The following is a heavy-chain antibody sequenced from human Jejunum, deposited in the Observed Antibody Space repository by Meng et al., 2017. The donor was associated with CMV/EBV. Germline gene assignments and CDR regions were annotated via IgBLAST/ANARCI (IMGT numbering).Heavy chain of an antibody. CDR2: IHDTGST. V-gene: IGHV4-30-4*08. D-gene: IGHD3-3*01. Sequence: LHDAGPGFANPSQPLSPTCSVSVGSIGSGDYYWSWIRQPPGKGLEWIGYIHDTGSTYYNPSLKSRVDISLGTSRNHFSLTLSSVTAEDTAVYFCARGSIFVSFDSWGQGTLVTVSS. J-gene: IGHJ4*02. CDR3: ARGSIFVSFDS. CDR1: VGSIGSGDYY.